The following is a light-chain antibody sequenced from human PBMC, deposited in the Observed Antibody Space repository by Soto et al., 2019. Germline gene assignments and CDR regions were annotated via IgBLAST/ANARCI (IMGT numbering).Light chain of an antibody. Sequence: EIVLTQSPGTLSLSPGERATLSCRASHSVSSSYLAWYQQKPGQAPRLLIYGASSRATGIPDRFSGSGSETDFTLTISRLEPEDFAVYYCQQYGSSPLTFGGGTKVEIK. CDR2: GAS. V-gene: IGKV3-20*01. CDR3: QQYGSSPLT. J-gene: IGKJ4*01. CDR1: HSVSSSY.